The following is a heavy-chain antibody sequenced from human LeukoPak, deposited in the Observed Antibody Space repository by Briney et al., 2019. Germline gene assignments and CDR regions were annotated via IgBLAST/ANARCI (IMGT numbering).Heavy chain of an antibody. CDR1: GFTFSSYE. V-gene: IGHV3-48*03. Sequence: GGSLRLSCAASGFTFSSYEMNWVRQAPGKGLEWVSYISSSGSTIYYADSVKGRFTISRDNAKNSLYLQMNSLRAEDTAVYYCARDFLTGYFDYWGQGTLVTVSS. J-gene: IGHJ4*02. CDR3: ARDFLTGYFDY. D-gene: IGHD3-9*01. CDR2: ISSSGSTI.